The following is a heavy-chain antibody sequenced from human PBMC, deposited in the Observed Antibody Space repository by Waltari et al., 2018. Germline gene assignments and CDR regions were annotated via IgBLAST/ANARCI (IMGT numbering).Heavy chain of an antibody. J-gene: IGHJ5*02. V-gene: IGHV4-39*01. Sequence: QLQVQESGPGLVKTSETLSLTCTVSGGSITNSSYYWGWIRQPPGKGLEWIGSIYYSGSTCYNASLKSRVTISIDTSKNQFSLKLRSVTAADTAVYYCARSGRRNYYDSNGYYSLDPWGQGTLVPVSS. D-gene: IGHD3-22*01. CDR3: ARSGRRNYYDSNGYYSLDP. CDR1: GGSITNSSYY. CDR2: IYYSGST.